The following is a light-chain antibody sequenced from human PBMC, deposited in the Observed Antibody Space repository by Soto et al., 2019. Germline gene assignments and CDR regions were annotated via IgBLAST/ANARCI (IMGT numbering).Light chain of an antibody. CDR3: CSYAGSSTFVV. J-gene: IGLJ2*01. Sequence: QSVLTQPASVSGSPGQSITISCTGTSSDVGSYNLVSWYQQHPGKAPKLMIYEGSKRASGVSNRFSGSKSGITASLTISGLQAEDEADDYCCSYAGSSTFVVVGGGTKVTVL. V-gene: IGLV2-23*03. CDR2: EGS. CDR1: SSDVGSYNL.